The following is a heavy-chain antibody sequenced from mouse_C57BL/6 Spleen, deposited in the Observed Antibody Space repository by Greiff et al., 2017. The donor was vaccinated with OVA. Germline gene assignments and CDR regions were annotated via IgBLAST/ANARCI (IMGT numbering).Heavy chain of an antibody. Sequence: VKLMESGPELVKPGASVKISCKASGYAFSSSWMNWVKQRPGKGLEWIGRIYPGDGDTNYNGKFKGKATLTADKSSSTAYMQLSSLTSEDSAVYVCAGVVEDYYAMDYWGQGTSVTVSS. CDR1: GYAFSSSW. D-gene: IGHD1-1*01. V-gene: IGHV1-82*01. CDR3: AGVVEDYYAMDY. CDR2: IYPGDGDT. J-gene: IGHJ4*01.